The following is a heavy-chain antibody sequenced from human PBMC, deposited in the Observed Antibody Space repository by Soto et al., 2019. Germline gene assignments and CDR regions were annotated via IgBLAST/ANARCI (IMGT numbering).Heavy chain of an antibody. CDR1: GFSLSTSGVG. CDR2: IYWDDDK. Sequence: SGPTLVKPTQTLTLTCTFSGFSLSTSGVGVGWIRQPPGKALEWLALIYWDDDKRYSPSLKSRLTITKGTSKNQVVLTMTNRDPVDTTTDYCGHTVKTCYSYGYDWFDPWGQGTLVTVSS. CDR3: GHTVKTCYSYGYDWFDP. J-gene: IGHJ5*02. D-gene: IGHD5-18*01. V-gene: IGHV2-5*02.